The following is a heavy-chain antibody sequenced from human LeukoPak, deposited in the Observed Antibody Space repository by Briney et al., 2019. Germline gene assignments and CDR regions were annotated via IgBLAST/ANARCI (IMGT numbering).Heavy chain of an antibody. J-gene: IGHJ6*04. CDR1: GFTFSSYE. CDR3: AELGITMIGGV. V-gene: IGHV3-48*03. D-gene: IGHD3-10*02. CDR2: ISSSGSTI. Sequence: GGSKRLSCAASGFTFSSYETNWIRQAPGKGLEWVSYISSSGSTIYYADSVKGRFTISRDNAKNSLYLQMNSLRAEDTAVYYCAELGITMIGGVWGKGTTVTISS.